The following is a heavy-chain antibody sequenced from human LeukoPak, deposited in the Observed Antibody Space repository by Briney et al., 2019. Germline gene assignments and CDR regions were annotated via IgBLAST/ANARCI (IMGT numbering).Heavy chain of an antibody. CDR1: GFTFSNYG. J-gene: IGHJ2*01. Sequence: GSLRLSCAASGFTFSNYGMSWDRQAPGKGLAWVSSITGSGGSTRVDSVKDRFTISRDNSKNTLYLQMNSLRADDTAVYFCAKNLLGSESFSWHFDLWGRGTLVTVSS. CDR2: ITGSGGST. CDR3: AKNLLGSESFSWHFDL. V-gene: IGHV3-23*01. D-gene: IGHD1-26*01.